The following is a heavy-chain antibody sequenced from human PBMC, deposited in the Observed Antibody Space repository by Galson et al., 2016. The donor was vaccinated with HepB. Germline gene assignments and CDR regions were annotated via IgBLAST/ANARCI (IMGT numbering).Heavy chain of an antibody. D-gene: IGHD3-16*01. CDR3: TRGPLFRGHGMDV. J-gene: IGHJ6*02. V-gene: IGHV3-30*09. CDR1: GFTFTNYA. CDR2: ISYDGANK. Sequence: SLRLSCAASGFTFTNYAIHWVRQAPGKGLEWVAVISYDGANKYNANSVKDRTAVARANSRNTVFLEMSSLRTDDSAVYYCTRGPLFRGHGMDVWGQGTTVTVSS.